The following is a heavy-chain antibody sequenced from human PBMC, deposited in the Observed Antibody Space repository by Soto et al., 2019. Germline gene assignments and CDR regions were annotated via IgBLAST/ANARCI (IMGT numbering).Heavy chain of an antibody. CDR3: ARGGAVVGTPLGY. CDR2: IYHSGST. Sequence: SETLSLTCAVSGGTISSGGYSLNWIRQPPGKGLEWIGYIYHSGSTYYNPSLKSRVTISVDRSKNQFSLRLSSVTAADTAVYYCARGGAVVGTPLGYWGQGTLVTVSS. CDR1: GGTISSGGYS. J-gene: IGHJ4*02. D-gene: IGHD6-19*01. V-gene: IGHV4-30-2*01.